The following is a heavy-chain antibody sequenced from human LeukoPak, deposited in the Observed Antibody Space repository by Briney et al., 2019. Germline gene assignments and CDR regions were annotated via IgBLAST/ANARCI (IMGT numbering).Heavy chain of an antibody. CDR1: GYTFTGYY. CDR3: ARDLEVAHGAFDI. CDR2: INPNSGGT. V-gene: IGHV1-2*02. D-gene: IGHD1-1*01. J-gene: IGHJ3*02. Sequence: ASVKVSCKASGYTFTGYYMHWVRQAPGQGLEWMGWINPNSGGTNYAQKFQGRVTMTRDTSISTAYMELSRLRSDDTAVYYCARDLEVAHGAFDIWGQGTMVTVSS.